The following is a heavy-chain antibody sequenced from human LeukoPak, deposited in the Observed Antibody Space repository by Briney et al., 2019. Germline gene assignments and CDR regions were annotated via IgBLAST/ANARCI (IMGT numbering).Heavy chain of an antibody. Sequence: GGSLRLSCTVSGFTVSTNSMSWVRQAPGKGLEWVSFIYSDNTHYSDSVKGRFTISRDNSKNTLYLQMNSLRAEDTAVYYCARVTYDSSGYYSYVGYYYYYYMDVWGKGTTVTISS. CDR2: IYSDNT. CDR3: ARVTYDSSGYYSYVGYYYYYYMDV. D-gene: IGHD3-22*01. V-gene: IGHV3-53*01. J-gene: IGHJ6*03. CDR1: GFTVSTNS.